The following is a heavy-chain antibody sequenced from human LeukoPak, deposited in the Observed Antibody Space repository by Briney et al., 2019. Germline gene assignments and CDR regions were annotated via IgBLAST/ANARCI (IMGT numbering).Heavy chain of an antibody. D-gene: IGHD3-10*01. CDR2: ISDYNGKT. V-gene: IGHV1-2*02. Sequence: ASVKVSCKASGYTFTGYYLHWVRQAPGQGLEWMGWISDYNGKTNYAQKFQGRVTMTRDTSISTAYMELSRLRSDDTAVYYCARDVGHYYGSGSYYRIPDYFDYWGQGTLVTVSS. CDR1: GYTFTGYY. J-gene: IGHJ4*02. CDR3: ARDVGHYYGSGSYYRIPDYFDY.